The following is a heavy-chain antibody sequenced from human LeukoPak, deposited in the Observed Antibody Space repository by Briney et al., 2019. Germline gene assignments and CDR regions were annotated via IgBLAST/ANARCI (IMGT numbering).Heavy chain of an antibody. CDR2: INQDGSEK. CDR1: GFTFSSFW. J-gene: IGHJ6*02. D-gene: IGHD2-2*01. Sequence: GGSLRLSCAASGFTFSSFWMTWVRQAPGKGLEWVANINQDGSEKSSVDSVKGRFTISRDNAKNSLYLQMNSLRAEDTAVYYCAKTLGQPSVGYYYYGMDVWGQGTTVAVSS. V-gene: IGHV3-7*03. CDR3: AKTLGQPSVGYYYYGMDV.